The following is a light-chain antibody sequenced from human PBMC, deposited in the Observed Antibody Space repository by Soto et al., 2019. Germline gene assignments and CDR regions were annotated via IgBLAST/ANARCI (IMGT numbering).Light chain of an antibody. Sequence: QSALTQPDSGSGSPGQSITISCTGTSSDVGSYNLVSWYQQHPGKAPKLMIYEVSKRPSGVSNRFSGSKSGNTASLTISGLQAEKEADYYCCSYAGSNTYVLGTGTTVTVL. V-gene: IGLV2-23*02. CDR1: SSDVGSYNL. CDR3: CSYAGSNTYV. CDR2: EVS. J-gene: IGLJ1*01.